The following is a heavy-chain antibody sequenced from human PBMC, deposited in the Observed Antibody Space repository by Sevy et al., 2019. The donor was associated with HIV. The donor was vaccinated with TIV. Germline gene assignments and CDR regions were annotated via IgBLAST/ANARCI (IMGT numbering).Heavy chain of an antibody. Sequence: GGSLRLSCAASGFTFSSYCMSWVRQAPGKGLEWVANIKQDGSEKYYVDSVKGRFTISRDNAKNSLYLQMNSLRAEDTAVYYCARDTGDYWGQGTLVTVSS. V-gene: IGHV3-7*03. CDR2: IKQDGSEK. J-gene: IGHJ4*02. CDR3: ARDTGDY. CDR1: GFTFSSYC.